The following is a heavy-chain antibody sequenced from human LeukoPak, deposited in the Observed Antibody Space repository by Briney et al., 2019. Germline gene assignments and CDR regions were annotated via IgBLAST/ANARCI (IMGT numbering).Heavy chain of an antibody. Sequence: SETLSLTCSVSGDSLSSYYWSWIRRPPGKGLERIGYIYYSGTNKYNPTLKIRVTISVGTSKIQFTLKLSSVTAAYTAVYYCATTTEYSSSWYMYYWGQGTLVTVSS. J-gene: IGHJ4*02. V-gene: IGHV4-59*08. CDR2: IYYSGTN. CDR3: ATTTEYSSSWYMYY. CDR1: GDSLSSYY. D-gene: IGHD6-13*01.